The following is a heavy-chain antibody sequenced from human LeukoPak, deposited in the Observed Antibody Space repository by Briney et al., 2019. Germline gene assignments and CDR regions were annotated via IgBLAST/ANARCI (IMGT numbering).Heavy chain of an antibody. CDR3: ARGHHIVATIGGPDY. V-gene: IGHV3-74*01. CDR2: INTDGSST. J-gene: IGHJ4*02. D-gene: IGHD5-12*01. CDR1: GFTFSSYW. Sequence: PGGSLRLSCAASGFTFSSYWMHWVRQAPGKGLVWVSRINTDGSSTSYADSVKGRFTISRDNAKNTLYLQMNSLRAEDTAVYYSARGHHIVATIGGPDYWGQGTLVTVSS.